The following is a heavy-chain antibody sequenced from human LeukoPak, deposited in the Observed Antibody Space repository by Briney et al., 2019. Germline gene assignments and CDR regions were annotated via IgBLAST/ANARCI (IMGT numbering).Heavy chain of an antibody. J-gene: IGHJ4*02. Sequence: PGGSLRLSCAASGFTFSSYAMHWVREAPGKGLEWVAVISYDGSNKYYADSVKGRFTISRDNSKDTLYLQMNSLRAEDTAVYYCAREPGPYYDILPGYFGYWGQGTLVTVSS. CDR1: GFTFSSYA. D-gene: IGHD3-9*01. CDR3: AREPGPYYDILPGYFGY. V-gene: IGHV3-30-3*01. CDR2: ISYDGSNK.